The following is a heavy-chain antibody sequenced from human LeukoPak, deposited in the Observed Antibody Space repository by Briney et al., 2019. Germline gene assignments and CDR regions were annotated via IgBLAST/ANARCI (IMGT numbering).Heavy chain of an antibody. CDR3: AREDERRDAFDI. J-gene: IGHJ3*02. CDR1: GFTFSSYA. CDR2: ISYDGSNK. V-gene: IGHV3-30*01. D-gene: IGHD1-1*01. Sequence: PGRSLRLSCAASGFTFSSYAMHWVRQAPGKGLEWVAVISYDGSNKYYADSVKGRFTISRDNSKNTLYLQMNSLRAEDTAVYYWAREDERRDAFDIWGRGTMVTVSS.